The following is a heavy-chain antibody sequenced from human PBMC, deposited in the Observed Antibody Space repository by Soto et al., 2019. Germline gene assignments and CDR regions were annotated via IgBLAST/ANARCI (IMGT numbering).Heavy chain of an antibody. CDR1: GFTFSSYE. V-gene: IGHV3-48*03. CDR3: ARELSSTSWLGAFDI. Sequence: EVQLVESGGGLVQPGGSLRLSCAASGFTFSSYEMNWVRQAPGKGLEWVSYISSSGSTIYYADSVKGRFTISRDNAKNSLYLQMNSLRAEDTAVYYCARELSSTSWLGAFDIWGQGTMVTVSS. D-gene: IGHD2-2*01. J-gene: IGHJ3*02. CDR2: ISSSGSTI.